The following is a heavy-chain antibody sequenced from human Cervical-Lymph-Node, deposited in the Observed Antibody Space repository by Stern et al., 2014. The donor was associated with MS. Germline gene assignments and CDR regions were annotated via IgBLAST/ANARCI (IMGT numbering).Heavy chain of an antibody. Sequence: VQLVESGAEVKKPGASVKVSCKASGYTFNDYYLHWVRQAPGQGLEWMGWIHPKTGGTKYVQNFQGRVSMTRDTSTSTVFIELNRLTSDDTAVYYCARGGYSSSYYRFDPWGQGTLVIVSS. CDR1: GYTFNDYY. V-gene: IGHV1-2*02. CDR2: IHPKTGGT. J-gene: IGHJ5*02. D-gene: IGHD6-13*01. CDR3: ARGGYSSSYYRFDP.